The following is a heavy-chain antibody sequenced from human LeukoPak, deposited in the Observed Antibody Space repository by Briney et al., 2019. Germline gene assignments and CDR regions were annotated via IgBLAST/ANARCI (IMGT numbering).Heavy chain of an antibody. J-gene: IGHJ3*02. CDR1: GFTFSSYG. D-gene: IGHD6-13*01. V-gene: IGHV3-21*01. CDR2: ISSSSSYI. Sequence: GGSLRLSCAASGFTFSSYGMNWVRQAPGKGLEWVSSISSSSSYIYYADSVKGRFTISRDNAKNSLYLQMNSLRAEDTAVYYCARSRGSSSPDDAFDIWGQGTMVTVSS. CDR3: ARSRGSSSPDDAFDI.